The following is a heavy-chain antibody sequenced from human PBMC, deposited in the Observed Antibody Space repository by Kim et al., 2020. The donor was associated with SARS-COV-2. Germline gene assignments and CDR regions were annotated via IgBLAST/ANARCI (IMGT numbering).Heavy chain of an antibody. J-gene: IGHJ4*02. CDR2: IYSGGST. CDR1: GFTVSSNY. V-gene: IGHV3-53*01. D-gene: IGHD3-22*01. CDR3: ASGASYDSSGYCVDY. Sequence: GGSLRLSCAASGFTVSSNYMSWVRQAPGKGLEWVSVIYSGGSTYYADSVKGRFTISRDNSKNTLYLQMNSLRAEDTAVYYCASGASYDSSGYCVDYWGQGTLVTVSS.